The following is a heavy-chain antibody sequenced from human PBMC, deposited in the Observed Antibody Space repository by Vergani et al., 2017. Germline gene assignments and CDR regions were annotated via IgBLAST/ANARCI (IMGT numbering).Heavy chain of an antibody. V-gene: IGHV4-38-2*01. CDR2: IYHSGST. Sequence: QVPLQESGPGLVKPSETLSLTCAVSGYSISSGYYWGWIRQPPGKGLEWIGSIYHSGSTYYNPSLKSRVTISVDTSKNQFSLKLSSVTAADTAVYYCARNYFSHSSVDYWGQGTLVTVSS. D-gene: IGHD6-19*01. CDR3: ARNYFSHSSVDY. CDR1: GYSISSGYY. J-gene: IGHJ4*02.